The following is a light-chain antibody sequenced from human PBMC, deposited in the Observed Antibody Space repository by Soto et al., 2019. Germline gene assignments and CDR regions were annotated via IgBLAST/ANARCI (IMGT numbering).Light chain of an antibody. V-gene: IGLV2-14*01. CDR2: EVS. CDR3: SSYTSISIDYV. CDR1: SSDVGGYNY. J-gene: IGLJ1*01. Sequence: QSALTQPASVSGSTGQSITISCTGTSSDVGGYNYVSWYQQHPGKAPKLMIYEVSNRPSGVSNRFSGSKSGNTASLTISGIKAKNEADYYCSSYTSISIDYVFGTGTKLTVL.